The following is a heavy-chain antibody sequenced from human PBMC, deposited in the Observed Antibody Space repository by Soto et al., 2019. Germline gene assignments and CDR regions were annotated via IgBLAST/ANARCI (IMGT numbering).Heavy chain of an antibody. Sequence: GASVKVSCKASVGTFSSYAISWVRQAPGQGLEWMGGIIPIFGTANYAQKFQGRVTITADESTSTAYMELSSLRSEDTAVYNCARRLIKNCSSTSCYDIHCYGSGSSDYWGQVNLVTVSS. CDR1: VGTFSSYA. J-gene: IGHJ4*02. CDR2: IIPIFGTA. D-gene: IGHD2-2*01. CDR3: ARRLIKNCSSTSCYDIHCYGSGSSDY. V-gene: IGHV1-69*13.